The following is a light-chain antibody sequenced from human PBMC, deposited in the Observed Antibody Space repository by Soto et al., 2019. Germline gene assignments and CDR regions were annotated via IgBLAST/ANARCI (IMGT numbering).Light chain of an antibody. CDR1: RSNIGSNT. CDR3: AAWDDSRKGYV. V-gene: IGLV1-44*01. Sequence: QSALTQPPSASGTPGQRVTIPCSGTRSNIGSNTVNWYQQVPGSAPKLLIHTNNQRPSGVPDRVSASKAGTSASLAISGLQSEDEADYYCAAWDDSRKGYVFGAGTKLTVL. CDR2: TNN. J-gene: IGLJ1*01.